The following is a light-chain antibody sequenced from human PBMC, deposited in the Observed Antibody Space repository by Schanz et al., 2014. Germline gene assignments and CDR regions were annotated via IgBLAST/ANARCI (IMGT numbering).Light chain of an antibody. V-gene: IGKV1-16*01. CDR3: QQYSSYWA. CDR2: AAS. CDR1: QSVASY. Sequence: DIQMTQSPYSLSASVGDRVTITCRASQSVASYLNWFQQKPGSAPKFLIYAASRLQTGVPSRFSGSGSGTEFTLTISGLQPDDFATYYCQQYSSYWAFGQGTKVEIK. J-gene: IGKJ1*01.